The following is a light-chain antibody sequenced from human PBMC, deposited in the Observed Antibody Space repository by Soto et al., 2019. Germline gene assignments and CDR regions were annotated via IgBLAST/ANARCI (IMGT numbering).Light chain of an antibody. V-gene: IGKV3-15*01. Sequence: EIVMTQSPATLSVSPGERATLSCRASQSVSSNLAWYQQKAGQAPRLLIYGASTRATGIPARFSGNGSGTEFTLTISSLQSEDFAVYYCQQYNKWPYTFGQGTKLEIK. CDR3: QQYNKWPYT. CDR1: QSVSSN. J-gene: IGKJ2*01. CDR2: GAS.